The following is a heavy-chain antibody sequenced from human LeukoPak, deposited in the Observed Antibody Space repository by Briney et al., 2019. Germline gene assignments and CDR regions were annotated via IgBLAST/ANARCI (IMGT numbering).Heavy chain of an antibody. D-gene: IGHD4-17*01. V-gene: IGHV4-61*01. CDR1: GGSVSSGSYY. Sequence: SETLSLTCTVSGGSVSSGSYYWSWIRQPPGKGLEWIGYIDYSGSTNYTPSLKSRVTISVDTSKNQFSLKLSSVTAADTAQYYCAREAWVSGDSKYRYYGIDVWGQGTTVTVSS. CDR3: AREAWVSGDSKYRYYGIDV. J-gene: IGHJ6*02. CDR2: IDYSGST.